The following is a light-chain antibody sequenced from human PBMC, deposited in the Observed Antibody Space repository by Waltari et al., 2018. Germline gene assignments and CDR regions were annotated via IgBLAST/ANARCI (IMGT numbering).Light chain of an antibody. CDR2: YGD. J-gene: IGKJ1*01. CDR3: QQGHSLPPT. CDR1: QAINSY. V-gene: IGKV1-39*01. Sequence: DIQVSQSPSSLSASVGDRVTITCRASQAINSYLNWYQQEPGKAPKLLIFYGDRLASGVPPLFSGGGSGTEFTLTINSLKPEDFATYYGQQGHSLPPTFGQGTKVEIK.